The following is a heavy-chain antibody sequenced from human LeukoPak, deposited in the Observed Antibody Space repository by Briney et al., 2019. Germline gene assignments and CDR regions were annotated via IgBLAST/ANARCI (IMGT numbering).Heavy chain of an antibody. V-gene: IGHV3-21*04. CDR2: IHITSDWV. D-gene: IGHD2-15*01. Sequence: GGSLRLSCAASGFTFSAYNMNWVRQAPGKGLEWVSSIHITSDWVYYADSVKGRFTISRDNSKNTLYLQLNSLRAEDTAVYYCAKLGGSSNSEDWGQGTLVTVSS. CDR3: AKLGGSSNSED. CDR1: GFTFSAYN. J-gene: IGHJ4*02.